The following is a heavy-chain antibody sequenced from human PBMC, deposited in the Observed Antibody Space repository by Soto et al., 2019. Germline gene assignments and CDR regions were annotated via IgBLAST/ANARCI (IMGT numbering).Heavy chain of an antibody. CDR1: GFTFSTYL. D-gene: IGHD6-13*01. V-gene: IGHV3-33*01. CDR2: IYSDGATE. CDR3: ARDVGSSSWHALDI. Sequence: QVQLVESGGGVVQPGESLRLSCAASGFTFSTYLMHWVRQAPGKGLEWVAVIYSDGATEYYGDSVKGRFIISRDNSRSTLYVQMNDLRVEYTAVYFCARDVGSSSWHALDIWGQGTMVSVSS. J-gene: IGHJ3*02.